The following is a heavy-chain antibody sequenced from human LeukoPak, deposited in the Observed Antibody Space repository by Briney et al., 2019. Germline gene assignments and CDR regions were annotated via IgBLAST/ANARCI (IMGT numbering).Heavy chain of an antibody. CDR1: GYTFTGYY. J-gene: IGHJ3*02. D-gene: IGHD4-17*01. V-gene: IGHV1-2*02. Sequence: GASVKVSCKASGYTFTGYYMHWVRQAPGQGLEWIGWINPNSGGTNYAQKFQGRVTMTRDTSISTAYMELSRLRSDDTAVYYCARGPAYDYGDPYDAFDIWGQGTMVTVSS. CDR2: INPNSGGT. CDR3: ARGPAYDYGDPYDAFDI.